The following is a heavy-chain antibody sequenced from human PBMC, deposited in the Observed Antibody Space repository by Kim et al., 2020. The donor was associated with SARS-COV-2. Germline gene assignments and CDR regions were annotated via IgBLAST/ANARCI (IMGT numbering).Heavy chain of an antibody. V-gene: IGHV4-59*01. Sequence: SETLSLTCTVSGGSISSYYWSWIRQPPGKGLEWIGYIYYSGSTNYNPSLKSRVTISVDTSKNQFSLKLSSVTAADTAVYYCARGRGYSYGQSEYYYGMDVWGQGTTVTVSS. J-gene: IGHJ6*02. CDR1: GGSISSYY. CDR3: ARGRGYSYGQSEYYYGMDV. D-gene: IGHD5-18*01. CDR2: IYYSGST.